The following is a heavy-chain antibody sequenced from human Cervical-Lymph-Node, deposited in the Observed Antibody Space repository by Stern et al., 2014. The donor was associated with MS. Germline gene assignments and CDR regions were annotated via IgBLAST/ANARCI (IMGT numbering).Heavy chain of an antibody. CDR2: ISTSGDLT. V-gene: IGHV3-23*04. CDR3: AKVARWAALDY. Sequence: VQLVESGGGFVQPGGSLRLSCAASGFTFSSYAMSWVRQAPGKGLECVSSISTSGDLTYYADSVKGRFTISRDNSKNTLYLQMNSLRADDTAVYHCAKVARWAALDYWGQGTLVTVSS. D-gene: IGHD6-6*01. CDR1: GFTFSSYA. J-gene: IGHJ4*02.